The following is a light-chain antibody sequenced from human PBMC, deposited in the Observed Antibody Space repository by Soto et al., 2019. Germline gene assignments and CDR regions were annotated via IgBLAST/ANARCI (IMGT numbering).Light chain of an antibody. CDR1: QGIRSD. V-gene: IGKV1-6*01. J-gene: IGKJ2*01. CDR2: AAS. Sequence: ATQMTQSPSSLSASVGDRVTITCRASQGIRSDLGWYQQTPGRAPKLLLYAASILQTGVPSRFSGSGSGTDFTLTINNLQPEDLATYYCQQYNSYPYTFGQGTKLEIK. CDR3: QQYNSYPYT.